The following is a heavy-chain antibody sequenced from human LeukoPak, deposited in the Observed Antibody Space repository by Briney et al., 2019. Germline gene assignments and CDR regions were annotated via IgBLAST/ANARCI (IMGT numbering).Heavy chain of an antibody. D-gene: IGHD3-16*02. CDR3: ARDPVAREGSYPFDY. Sequence: GASVKVSCKASGGTFSSYAISWVRQAPGQGLEWMGRIIPILGIANYAQKFQGRVTMTRDTSTSTVYMELSSLRSEDTAVYYCARDPVAREGSYPFDYWGQGTLVTVSS. CDR2: IIPILGIA. CDR1: GGTFSSYA. V-gene: IGHV1-69*04. J-gene: IGHJ4*02.